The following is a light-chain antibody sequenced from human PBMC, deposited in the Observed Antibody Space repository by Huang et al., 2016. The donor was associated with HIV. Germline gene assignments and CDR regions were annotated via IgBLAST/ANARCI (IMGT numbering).Light chain of an antibody. Sequence: VVLTQTPLSLSVPPGQPASLSCNSSRSLQFNGEKPFLYWYVQKSGLPPQLLISEVSSRFSGVPDRFTGSGSGTDFTLKISRVEAEDVGIYYCMQGIYLPPTFGQGTKVEI. V-gene: IGKV2-29*02. CDR3: MQGIYLPPT. CDR1: RSLQFNGEKPF. J-gene: IGKJ1*01. CDR2: EVS.